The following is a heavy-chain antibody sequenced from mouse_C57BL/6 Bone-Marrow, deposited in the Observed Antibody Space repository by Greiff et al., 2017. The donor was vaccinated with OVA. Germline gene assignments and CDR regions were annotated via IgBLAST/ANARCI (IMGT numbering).Heavy chain of an antibody. Sequence: VQLQQSGPELVKPGASVKISCKASGYAFSSSWMNWVKQRPGKGLEWIGRIYPGDGDTNYNGKFKGKATLTADKYSSTAYMQLSSLSSDVSAVYFCAILEDGYYASYFDYWGQGTTLTVSS. CDR3: AILEDGYYASYFDY. J-gene: IGHJ2*01. CDR2: IYPGDGDT. CDR1: GYAFSSSW. V-gene: IGHV1-82*01. D-gene: IGHD2-3*01.